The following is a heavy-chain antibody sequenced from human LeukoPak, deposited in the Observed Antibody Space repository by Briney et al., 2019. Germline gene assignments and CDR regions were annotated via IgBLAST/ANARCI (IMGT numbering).Heavy chain of an antibody. Sequence: GESLQISCKGSGYSFTSYWIGWVRQMPGKGLEWMGIIYPGDSDTRYSPSFQGQVTISADKSISTAYLQWSSLKASDTAMYYCARRGKGYCSGGSCYAYPDYWGQGTLVTVSS. J-gene: IGHJ4*02. V-gene: IGHV5-51*01. D-gene: IGHD2-15*01. CDR1: GYSFTSYW. CDR3: ARRGKGYCSGGSCYAYPDY. CDR2: IYPGDSDT.